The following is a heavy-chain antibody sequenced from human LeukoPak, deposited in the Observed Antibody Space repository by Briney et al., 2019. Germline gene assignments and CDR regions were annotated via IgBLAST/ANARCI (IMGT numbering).Heavy chain of an antibody. J-gene: IGHJ4*02. Sequence: GGSLRLSCAASGFTFSSYAMSWVRQAPGKGLEWVANIKQDGSEKYYVDSVKGRFTISRDNAKNSLYLQMNSLRAEDTAVYYCARGRIFYWGQGTLVTVSP. CDR2: IKQDGSEK. D-gene: IGHD2/OR15-2a*01. CDR1: GFTFSSYA. CDR3: ARGRIFY. V-gene: IGHV3-7*01.